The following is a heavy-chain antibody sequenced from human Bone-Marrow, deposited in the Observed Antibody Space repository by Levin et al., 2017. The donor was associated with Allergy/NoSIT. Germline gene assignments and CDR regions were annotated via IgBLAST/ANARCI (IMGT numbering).Heavy chain of an antibody. V-gene: IGHV4-39*01. J-gene: IGHJ3*02. Sequence: SETLSLTCTVSGGSISSSSYYWGWIRQPPGTGLEWIGSIYYSGSTYYNPSLKSRVTISVDTSKNQFSLKLSSVTAADTAVYYCARAIRWRDAFDIWGQGTMVTVSS. CDR3: ARAIRWRDAFDI. D-gene: IGHD4-23*01. CDR2: IYYSGST. CDR1: GGSISSSSYY.